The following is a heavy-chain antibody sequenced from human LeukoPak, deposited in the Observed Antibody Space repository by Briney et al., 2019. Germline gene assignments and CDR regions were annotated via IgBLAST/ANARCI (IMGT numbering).Heavy chain of an antibody. Sequence: GASVKVSCKASGYTFTGYYMHWVRQAPGQGLEWMGRINPNSGGTNYAQKFQGRVTMTRDTSISTAYMELSRLRSDDTAVYYCARVSTMVRGVMTFDPWGQGTLSPSPQ. J-gene: IGHJ5*02. D-gene: IGHD3-10*01. CDR3: ARVSTMVRGVMTFDP. CDR2: INPNSGGT. V-gene: IGHV1-2*06. CDR1: GYTFTGYY.